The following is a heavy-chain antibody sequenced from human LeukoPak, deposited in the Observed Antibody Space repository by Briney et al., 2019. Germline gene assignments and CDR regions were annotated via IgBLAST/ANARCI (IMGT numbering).Heavy chain of an antibody. CDR1: GGSISSYY. Sequence: SETLSLTCTVSGGSISSYYWSWIRQPPGKGLEWIGYIYYSGSTNYNPSLKSRVTISVDTSKNQFSLKLSSVTAADTAVYYCARHRRGKRDRARDGYEFDYWGQGTLVTVSS. D-gene: IGHD5-18*01. CDR3: ARHRRGKRDRARDGYEFDY. CDR2: IYYSGST. J-gene: IGHJ4*02. V-gene: IGHV4-59*08.